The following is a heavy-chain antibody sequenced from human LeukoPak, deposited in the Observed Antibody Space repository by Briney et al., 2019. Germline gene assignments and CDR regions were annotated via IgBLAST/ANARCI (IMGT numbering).Heavy chain of an antibody. CDR1: GASISSYY. CDR3: ARRIASAGTPIDY. Sequence: SETLSLTCTVSGASISSYYWGWVRQPPGKGLEWVGYIYNSGSTNYNPSLKSRVTISVDTSKNPFSLKLNSVTVADTAVYYCARRIASAGTPIDYWGQGTLVTVSS. V-gene: IGHV4-4*09. D-gene: IGHD6-13*01. CDR2: IYNSGST. J-gene: IGHJ4*02.